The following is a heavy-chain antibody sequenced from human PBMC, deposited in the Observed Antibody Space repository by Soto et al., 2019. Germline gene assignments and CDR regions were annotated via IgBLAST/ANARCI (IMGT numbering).Heavy chain of an antibody. CDR2: IIPLFGAA. D-gene: IGHD3-16*01. J-gene: IGHJ5*02. Sequence: QVQLVQSGAEVKKPGSSVKVSCKASGGTFSSYSITWVRQAPGQGLEWMGRIIPLFGAANYAQKFRDRVTFTADESTTTAYMEMTSLRSDDTAVYYCARGHTYAYWFDPWGQGTLVTVSS. CDR3: ARGHTYAYWFDP. V-gene: IGHV1-69*15. CDR1: GGTFSSYS.